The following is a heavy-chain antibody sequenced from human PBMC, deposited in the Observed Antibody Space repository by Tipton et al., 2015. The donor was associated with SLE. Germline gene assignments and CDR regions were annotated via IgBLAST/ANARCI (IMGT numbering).Heavy chain of an antibody. Sequence: PGLVKPSETLSLTCTVSGGSIGNNYWNWIRQSAGGLEWIGRMFASGSTSYRRVHPNESTNYNPSLESRVRISVDTSKNQFSLTLNSLTAAYTAVYFCARGPGWDFFDHWGQGALVTVSS. D-gene: IGHD3-16*01. CDR3: ARGPGWDFFDH. CDR1: GGSIGNNY. V-gene: IGHV4-4*07. CDR2: MFASGSTSYRRVHPNEST. J-gene: IGHJ4*02.